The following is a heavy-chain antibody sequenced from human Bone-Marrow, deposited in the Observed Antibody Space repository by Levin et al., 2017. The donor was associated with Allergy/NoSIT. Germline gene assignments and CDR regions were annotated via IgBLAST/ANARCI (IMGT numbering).Heavy chain of an antibody. V-gene: IGHV3-66*01. J-gene: IGHJ4*02. CDR1: GFTISTNY. D-gene: IGHD5-12*01. Sequence: PASETLSLTCAASGFTISTNYMSWVRQVPGKGLEWVSIIHSGGRKNYADSVKGRFTISRDNYNNTLYLQMNSLRGEDTAIYYCARDDVVATNHWGQGTLVIVSS. CDR3: ARDDVVATNH. CDR2: IHSGGRK.